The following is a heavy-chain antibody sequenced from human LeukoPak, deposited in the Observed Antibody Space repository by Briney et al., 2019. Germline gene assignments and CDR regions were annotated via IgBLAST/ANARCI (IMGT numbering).Heavy chain of an antibody. CDR3: ARVRPSTYYYDSSGPPGD. J-gene: IGHJ4*02. CDR1: EFTVSSNY. Sequence: GGSLRLSCAASEFTVSSNYMSWVRQAPGKGLEWVSVIYSGGSTNYADSVKGRFTISRDNSKNTLYLQMNSLRAEDTAVYYCARVRPSTYYYDSSGPPGDWGQGTLVTVSS. D-gene: IGHD3-22*01. CDR2: IYSGGST. V-gene: IGHV3-53*01.